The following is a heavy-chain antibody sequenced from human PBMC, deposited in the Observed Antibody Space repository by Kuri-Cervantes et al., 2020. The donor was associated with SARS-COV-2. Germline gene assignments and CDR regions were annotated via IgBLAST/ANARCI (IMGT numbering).Heavy chain of an antibody. CDR2: ISYSGTT. CDR3: ARFGDSSGYFDY. J-gene: IGHJ4*02. Sequence: SETLSLTCTVSGDSISRGDYFWSWIRQPPGKGLEWIGYISYSGTTYYNPSLKSRVTISVDTSKNQFSLKLSSVTAADTAVYYCARFGDSSGYFDYWGQGTLVTVSS. CDR1: GDSISRGDYF. D-gene: IGHD3-22*01. V-gene: IGHV4-30-4*02.